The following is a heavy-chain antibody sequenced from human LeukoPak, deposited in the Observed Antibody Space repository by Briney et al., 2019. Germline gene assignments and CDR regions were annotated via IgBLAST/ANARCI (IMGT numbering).Heavy chain of an antibody. V-gene: IGHV3-23*01. CDR3: AKDETYYDYVWGSYHKYYFDY. CDR1: GFTFSSYA. CDR2: ISGSGGST. Sequence: PGGSLRLYCAASGFTFSSYAMSWVRQAPGKGLEWVSAISGSGGSTYYADSVKGRFTISRYNSKNTLYLQMNSLRAEDTAVYYCAKDETYYDYVWGSYHKYYFDYWGQGTLVTVSS. J-gene: IGHJ4*02. D-gene: IGHD3-16*02.